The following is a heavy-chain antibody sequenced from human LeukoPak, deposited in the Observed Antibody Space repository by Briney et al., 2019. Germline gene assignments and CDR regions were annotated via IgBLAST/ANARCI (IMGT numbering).Heavy chain of an antibody. J-gene: IGHJ4*02. CDR2: IDPDGSEI. CDR1: GLTTRNSW. Sequence: GGSLRLSCAESGLTTRNSWMSWVRQARGKGLEWVANIDPDGSEIYYVDSVKGRFTVSRDNDKNSLYLQMNSLRVDDTATYYCVRGSSSYWGQGTLVTV. CDR3: VRGSSSY. V-gene: IGHV3-7*04.